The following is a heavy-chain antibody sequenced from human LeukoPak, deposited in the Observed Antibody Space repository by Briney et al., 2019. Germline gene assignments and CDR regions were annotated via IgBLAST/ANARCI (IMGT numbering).Heavy chain of an antibody. Sequence: PSETLSLTCAVYGGSFSGYYWSWIRQPPGKGLEWIGYIYHSGSTYYNPSLKSRVTISVDRSKNQFSLKLSSVTAADTAVYYCARSGSDYGYFDYWGQGTLVTVSS. CDR2: IYHSGST. V-gene: IGHV4-30-2*01. CDR3: ARSGSDYGYFDY. J-gene: IGHJ4*02. D-gene: IGHD1-26*01. CDR1: GGSFSGYY.